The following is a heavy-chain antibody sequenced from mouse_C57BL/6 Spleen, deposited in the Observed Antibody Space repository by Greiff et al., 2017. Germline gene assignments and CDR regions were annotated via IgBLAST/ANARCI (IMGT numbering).Heavy chain of an antibody. V-gene: IGHV1-26*01. CDR2: INPNNGGT. CDR3: ARRFYGSRYDY. Sequence: VQLQQPGPELVKPGASVKISCKASGYTFTDYYMNWVKQSHGKSLEWIGDINPNNGGTSYNQKFKGKATLTVDKSSSTAYMELRSLTSEDSAVYYCARRFYGSRYDYWGQGTTLTVSS. J-gene: IGHJ2*01. CDR1: GYTFTDYY. D-gene: IGHD1-1*01.